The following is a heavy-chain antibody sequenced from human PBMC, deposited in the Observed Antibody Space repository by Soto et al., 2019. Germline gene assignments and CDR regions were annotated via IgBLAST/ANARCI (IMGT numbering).Heavy chain of an antibody. Sequence: QLQLQESGPGLVKPSETLSLTCTVSGGSISSSSYYWGWIRQPPGKGLEWIGSIYYSGSTYYNPSLKSRVTISVDTSKNQFSLKLSSVTAADTAVYYCASTGYSSSWYVQNFDYWGQGTLVTVSS. CDR3: ASTGYSSSWYVQNFDY. CDR1: GGSISSSSYY. J-gene: IGHJ4*02. D-gene: IGHD6-13*01. CDR2: IYYSGST. V-gene: IGHV4-39*01.